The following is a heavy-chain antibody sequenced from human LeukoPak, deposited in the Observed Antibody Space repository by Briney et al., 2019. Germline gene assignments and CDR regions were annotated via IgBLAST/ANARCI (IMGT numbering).Heavy chain of an antibody. D-gene: IGHD3-22*01. Sequence: PSQTLSLTCTVSGGSISSGGYYWSWIRQLPGKGLEWIGYIDYSGSTYYNPSLKSRVIMSVDTSKNQFSLKLSSVTAADTAVYYCARDRNYYDSSGYLNWFDPWGQGTLVTVSS. CDR2: IDYSGST. CDR3: ARDRNYYDSSGYLNWFDP. V-gene: IGHV4-31*03. CDR1: GGSISSGGYY. J-gene: IGHJ5*02.